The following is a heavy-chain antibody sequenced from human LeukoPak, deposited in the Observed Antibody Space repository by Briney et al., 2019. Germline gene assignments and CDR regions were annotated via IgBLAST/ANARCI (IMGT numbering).Heavy chain of an antibody. J-gene: IGHJ5*02. CDR3: ARAAAAGTFWFDP. Sequence: ASVKVSCKASGYTFTGYYMHWVRQAPGQGLEWMGWINPNSGSTNYAQKFQGRVTMTRDTSISTAYMELSRLRSDDTAVYYCARAAAAGTFWFDPWGQGTLVTVSS. CDR1: GYTFTGYY. CDR2: INPNSGST. V-gene: IGHV1-2*02. D-gene: IGHD6-13*01.